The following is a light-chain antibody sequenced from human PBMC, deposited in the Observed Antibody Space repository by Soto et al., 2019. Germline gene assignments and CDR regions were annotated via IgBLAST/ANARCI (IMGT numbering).Light chain of an antibody. CDR2: GNS. Sequence: QSVLTQPPSVSGAPGQRVTISCTGSSSNIGAGYDVHWYQQLPGTAPKLLIYGNSNRPSGVPDRLSGSKSGTSASLAITGLQAEDEADYYCQTYDSSLSGHYVFGTGTKVTV. CDR1: SSNIGAGYD. J-gene: IGLJ1*01. CDR3: QTYDSSLSGHYV. V-gene: IGLV1-40*01.